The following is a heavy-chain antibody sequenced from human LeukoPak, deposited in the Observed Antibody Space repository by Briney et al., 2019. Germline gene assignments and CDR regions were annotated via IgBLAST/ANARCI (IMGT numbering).Heavy chain of an antibody. J-gene: IGHJ4*02. Sequence: GGSLRLSCAASGFTFSSYAMSWVRQAPGKGLEWVSAISGSGGSTYYADSVKGRFTISRDNSKNTLYLQTNSLRAEDTAVYYCAKGAITMVRGVIVNDYWGQGTLVTVSS. CDR2: ISGSGGST. CDR3: AKGAITMVRGVIVNDY. D-gene: IGHD3-10*01. V-gene: IGHV3-23*01. CDR1: GFTFSSYA.